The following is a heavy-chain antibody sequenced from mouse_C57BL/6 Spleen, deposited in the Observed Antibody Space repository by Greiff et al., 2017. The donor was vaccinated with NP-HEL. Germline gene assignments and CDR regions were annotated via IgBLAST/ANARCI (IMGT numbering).Heavy chain of an antibody. Sequence: EVNVVESGGGLVQPGGSLKLSCAASGFTFSDYGMAWVRQAPRKGPEWVAFISNLAYSIYYADTVTGRFTISRENAKNTLYLEMSSLRSEDTAMYYCARHGGAYYSNYEAMDYWGQGTSVTVSS. CDR1: GFTFSDYG. CDR2: ISNLAYSI. CDR3: ARHGGAYYSNYEAMDY. D-gene: IGHD2-5*01. V-gene: IGHV5-15*01. J-gene: IGHJ4*01.